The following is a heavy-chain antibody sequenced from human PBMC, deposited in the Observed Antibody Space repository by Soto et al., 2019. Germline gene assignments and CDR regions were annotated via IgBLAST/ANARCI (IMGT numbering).Heavy chain of an antibody. CDR2: ISSDGGNK. D-gene: IGHD1-26*01. Sequence: GGSLRLSCAASGFTFSNYAMHWVRQAPGKGLEYVSSISSDGGNKYYANSVKGRFTISRDNSKNTLYLQMNSLRAEDTAVYYCAKTVSVTAKVTGATTYYGMDVWGQGTTVTVSS. J-gene: IGHJ6*02. CDR1: GFTFSNYA. CDR3: AKTVSVTAKVTGATTYYGMDV. V-gene: IGHV3-64*01.